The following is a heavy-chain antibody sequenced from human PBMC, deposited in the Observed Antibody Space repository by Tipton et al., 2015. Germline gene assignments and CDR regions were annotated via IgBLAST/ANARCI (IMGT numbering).Heavy chain of an antibody. CDR1: GFIVSDTY. D-gene: IGHD1-26*01. CDR2: IYSGGFT. Sequence: SLRLSCAASGFIVSDTYMSWVRQAPGKGLEWLSVIYSGGFTYYADSVKGRFTISRDSSKNTLYLQMNSLRAEDTAVYYCAKTSGSYGAFDIWGQGTVVTVSS. CDR3: AKTSGSYGAFDI. V-gene: IGHV3-53*01. J-gene: IGHJ3*02.